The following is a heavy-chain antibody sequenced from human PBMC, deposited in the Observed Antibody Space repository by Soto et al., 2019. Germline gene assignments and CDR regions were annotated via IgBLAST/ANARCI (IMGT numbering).Heavy chain of an antibody. V-gene: IGHV3-48*02. J-gene: IGHJ3*02. CDR3: ARDQRNARSNDAFDI. D-gene: IGHD2-2*01. CDR1: GFTFSTYS. Sequence: EVQLVESGGGLVQPGGSLRLSCAASGFTFSTYSMNWVRQAPGKGLEWVSYISGGSRTIYYADSVKGRFTISSDNAKNSLYLQMTGLRDGDTAMYFCARDQRNARSNDAFDIWGQGTMVTVSS. CDR2: ISGGSRTI.